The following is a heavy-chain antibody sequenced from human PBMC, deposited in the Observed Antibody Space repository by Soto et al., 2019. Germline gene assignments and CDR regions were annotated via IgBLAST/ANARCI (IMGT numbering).Heavy chain of an antibody. J-gene: IGHJ4*02. CDR1: GFTFSTYA. CDR2: ISGSGDST. Sequence: EVQLLESGGGLVQPGGSLRLSCAASGFTFSTYAMNWVRQAPGKGLEWVSGISGSGDSTYYADSVKGRFTVSRDNSKNTLYLQMNSLRAEDTAVFYCAKERSSGWSFDYWGKGTLVNVSS. D-gene: IGHD6-19*01. V-gene: IGHV3-23*01. CDR3: AKERSSGWSFDY.